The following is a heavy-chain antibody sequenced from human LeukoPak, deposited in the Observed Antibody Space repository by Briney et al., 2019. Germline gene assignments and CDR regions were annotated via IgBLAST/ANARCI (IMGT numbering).Heavy chain of an antibody. Sequence: SETLSLTCAVYGGSFSGYYWSWIRQPPGKGLEWIGEINHSGSTNYNPSLKSRVTISVDTSKNQFSLKLSSVTAADTDVYYCARGQGSSSNWFDPWGQGTLVTVSS. D-gene: IGHD6-13*01. CDR3: ARGQGSSSNWFDP. J-gene: IGHJ5*02. CDR2: INHSGST. V-gene: IGHV4-34*01. CDR1: GGSFSGYY.